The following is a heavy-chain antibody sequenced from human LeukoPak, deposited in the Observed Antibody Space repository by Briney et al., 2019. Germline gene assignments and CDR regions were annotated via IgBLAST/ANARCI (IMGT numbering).Heavy chain of an antibody. CDR3: ANGAYYYYYGMDV. J-gene: IGHJ6*02. V-gene: IGHV3-23*01. CDR2: ISGSGGST. CDR1: GFTFSSYA. Sequence: GGSLRLSCAASGFTFSSYAMSWVRQAPGKGLEWVSAISGSGGSTYHADSVKGRFTISRDNSKNTLYLQMNSLRAEDTAVYYCANGAYYYYYGMDVWGQGTTVTVSS. D-gene: IGHD3-10*01.